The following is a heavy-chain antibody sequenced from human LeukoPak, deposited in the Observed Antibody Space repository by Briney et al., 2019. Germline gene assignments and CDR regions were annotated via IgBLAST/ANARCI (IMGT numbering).Heavy chain of an antibody. CDR2: IYHSGST. CDR1: GGSISSGGYS. D-gene: IGHD3-9*01. CDR3: ARSAGVYDILTGYENNWFDP. J-gene: IGHJ5*02. Sequence: PSETLSLTCAVSGGSISSGGYSWSWIRQPPGKGLEWIGYIYHSGSTYYNPSLKSRVTMSVDRSKNQFSLKLSSVTAADTAVYYCARSAGVYDILTGYENNWFDPWGQGTLVTVSS. V-gene: IGHV4-30-2*01.